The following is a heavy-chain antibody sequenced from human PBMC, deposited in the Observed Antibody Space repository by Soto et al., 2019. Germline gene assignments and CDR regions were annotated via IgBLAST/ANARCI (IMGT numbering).Heavy chain of an antibody. CDR1: GGSFSGYY. D-gene: IGHD2-2*01. CDR2: INHSGST. CDR3: ARARYCSSTSCCPYYFDY. V-gene: IGHV4-34*01. J-gene: IGHJ4*02. Sequence: PSETLSLTCAVYGGSFSGYYWSWIRQPPGKGLEWIGEINHSGSTNYNPSLKSRVTISVDTSKNQFSLKLSSVTAADTAVYYCARARYCSSTSCCPYYFDYWGQGTLVTVSS.